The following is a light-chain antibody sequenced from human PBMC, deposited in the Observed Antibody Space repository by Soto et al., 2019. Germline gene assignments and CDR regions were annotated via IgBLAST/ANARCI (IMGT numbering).Light chain of an antibody. CDR1: QGISSW. Sequence: DIQMTHSPSSVSASVGDRVTITCRASQGISSWVAWYQQKPGKAAKLLIYAVSSLQSGVPSRFSGSGSGTKFTLIVSSLQPKDSATTWCQQANILPFTFGPVTKVDIK. CDR3: QQANILPFT. V-gene: IGKV1-12*01. CDR2: AVS. J-gene: IGKJ3*01.